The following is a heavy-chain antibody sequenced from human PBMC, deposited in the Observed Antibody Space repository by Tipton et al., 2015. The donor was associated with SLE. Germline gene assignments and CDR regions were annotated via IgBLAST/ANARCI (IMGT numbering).Heavy chain of an antibody. Sequence: TLSLTCTVSGGSISSYYWSWIQQPPGKGLEWIGYIYYSGSTNYNPSLKSRVTISVDTSKNQFSLKLSSVTAADTAVYYCARGGWDREWYFDLWGRGTLVTVSS. CDR3: ARGGWDREWYFDL. D-gene: IGHD6-19*01. J-gene: IGHJ2*01. V-gene: IGHV4-59*01. CDR2: IYYSGST. CDR1: GGSISSYY.